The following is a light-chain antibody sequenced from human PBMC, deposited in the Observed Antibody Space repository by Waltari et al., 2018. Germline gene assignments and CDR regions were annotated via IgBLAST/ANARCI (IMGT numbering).Light chain of an antibody. CDR1: QSVADY. J-gene: IGKJ1*01. Sequence: EIVLTQSPVSLSLSPGERATLSCRASQSVADYLVWYQQRAGQAPRVVIDDASNRGAGIPDRFSGSGSGTDFTLTISSLEPEDFAVYYCQQRSKWPGTFGQGTKVEIK. V-gene: IGKV3-11*01. CDR2: DAS. CDR3: QQRSKWPGT.